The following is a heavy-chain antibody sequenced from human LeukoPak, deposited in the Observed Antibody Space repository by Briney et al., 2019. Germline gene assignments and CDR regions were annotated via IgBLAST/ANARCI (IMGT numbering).Heavy chain of an antibody. CDR2: FYSGGST. CDR1: GFTVSSNC. CDR3: ARVVPYGSGHHLEY. D-gene: IGHD3-10*01. Sequence: GGSLRLSCAASGFTVSSNCMSWVRQAPGKGLEWVSVFYSGGSTYYADSVKGRFTISRDNSKNTLYLQMNSLRAEDTAVYYCARVVPYGSGHHLEYWGQGTLVTVSS. J-gene: IGHJ4*02. V-gene: IGHV3-53*01.